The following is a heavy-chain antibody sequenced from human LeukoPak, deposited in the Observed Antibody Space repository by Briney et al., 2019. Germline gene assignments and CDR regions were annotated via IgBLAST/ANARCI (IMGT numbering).Heavy chain of an antibody. CDR2: IIPILGIA. D-gene: IGHD3-10*01. Sequence: ASVKVSCKASGGTFSSYAISWVRQAPGQGLEWMGRIIPILGIANYAQKFQGRVTITADKSTSTAYMELSRLRSDDTAVYYCARVPGAARTGTFDYWGQGTLVTVSS. CDR1: GGTFSSYA. V-gene: IGHV1-69*04. CDR3: ARVPGAARTGTFDY. J-gene: IGHJ4*02.